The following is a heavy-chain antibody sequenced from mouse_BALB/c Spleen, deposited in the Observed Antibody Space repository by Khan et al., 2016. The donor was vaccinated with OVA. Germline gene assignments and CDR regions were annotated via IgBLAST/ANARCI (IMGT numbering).Heavy chain of an antibody. J-gene: IGHJ4*01. CDR1: GFSLTNYG. V-gene: IGHV2-9*02. Sequence: QVQLKESGPGLVAPSQSLSITCTVSGFSLTNYGVHWVRQPPGKGLEWLGVIWAGGSTNYNSALMSRLSIRKDNSRSQVLLQVNSLQTADTARYYCARETACYGNYEAMDYWGQGTSVTGSS. CDR3: ARETACYGNYEAMDY. D-gene: IGHD2-10*01. CDR2: IWAGGST.